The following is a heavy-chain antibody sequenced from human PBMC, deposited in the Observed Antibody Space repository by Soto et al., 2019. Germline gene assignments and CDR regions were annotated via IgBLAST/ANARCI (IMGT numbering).Heavy chain of an antibody. Sequence: QVQLVQSGAEVKKPGSSVKVSCKASGGTFSSYAISWVRQAPGQGLEWMGGIIPIFGTANYAQKFQGRVTITADESTSTAYMDLSSVRSEDTSVYYCARGDYRHGWFDPWGQGTLVTVSS. D-gene: IGHD4-17*01. CDR2: IIPIFGTA. CDR1: GGTFSSYA. J-gene: IGHJ5*02. V-gene: IGHV1-69*01. CDR3: ARGDYRHGWFDP.